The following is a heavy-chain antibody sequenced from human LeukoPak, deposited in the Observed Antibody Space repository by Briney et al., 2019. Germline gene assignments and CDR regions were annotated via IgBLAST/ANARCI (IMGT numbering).Heavy chain of an antibody. Sequence: PSETLSLTCTVSGGSISSGDYYWNWISQPPGKGLEWIGYIYNSGNTYYNPSLKSRVTISVDTSKNQFSLKLSSVTAADTAVYYCARGNSGSFYGLFDYWGQGTLVTVSS. D-gene: IGHD1-26*01. CDR3: ARGNSGSFYGLFDY. J-gene: IGHJ4*02. CDR2: IYNSGNT. CDR1: GGSISSGDYY. V-gene: IGHV4-30-4*01.